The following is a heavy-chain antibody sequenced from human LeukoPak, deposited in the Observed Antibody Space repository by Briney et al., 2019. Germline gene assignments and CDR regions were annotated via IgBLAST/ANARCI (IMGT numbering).Heavy chain of an antibody. V-gene: IGHV4-38-2*01. CDR1: GYSISSGYY. J-gene: IGHJ4*02. Sequence: SETLSLTCAVSGYSISSGYYWGWIRQPPGKGLEWIGSTYHSGSTYYNPSLKSRVTISVDTSKNQFSLKLSSVTAADTAVYYCAAGIPYNWNDGIFDYWGQGTLVTVSS. D-gene: IGHD1-20*01. CDR2: TYHSGST. CDR3: AAGIPYNWNDGIFDY.